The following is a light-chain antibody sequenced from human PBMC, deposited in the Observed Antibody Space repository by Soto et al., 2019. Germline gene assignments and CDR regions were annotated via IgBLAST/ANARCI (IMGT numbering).Light chain of an antibody. J-gene: IGKJ4*01. CDR2: KAS. Sequence: DIQMPQSPSTLSASVGDRVTITCRASQSISTWLAWYEQKPGKAPKLLIYKASSLESGVPSRFSGSASGTEFTLAISSLQPDDFATYYCQQYNSFSGLTFGGGTKVEIK. CDR1: QSISTW. CDR3: QQYNSFSGLT. V-gene: IGKV1-5*03.